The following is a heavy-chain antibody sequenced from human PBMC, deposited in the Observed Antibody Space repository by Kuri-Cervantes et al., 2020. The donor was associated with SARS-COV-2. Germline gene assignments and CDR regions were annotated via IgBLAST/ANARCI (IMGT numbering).Heavy chain of an antibody. CDR3: ANSRNGRFLEWLLL. J-gene: IGHJ4*02. CDR1: GFTFSSYS. D-gene: IGHD3-3*01. V-gene: IGHV3-21*04. Sequence: GEALKISCAASGFTFSSYSMNWVRQAPGKGLEWVSSISSSSSYIYYADSVKGRFTISRDNSKNTLYLQMNSLRAEDTAVYYCANSRNGRFLEWLLLWGQGTLVTVSS. CDR2: ISSSSSYI.